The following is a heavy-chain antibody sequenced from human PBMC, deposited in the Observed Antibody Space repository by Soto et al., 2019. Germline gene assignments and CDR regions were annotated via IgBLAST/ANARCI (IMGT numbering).Heavy chain of an antibody. CDR1: GFTFSNAW. J-gene: IGHJ5*02. CDR3: TTGAAVAYGGWFDP. CDR2: IKSKTDGGTT. D-gene: IGHD6-19*01. Sequence: PGGSLRLSCAASGFTFSNAWISWVRQAPGKGLEWVGSIKSKTDGGTTDYAAPEKGRFTISSDDSKNTLYVKMNRLKSVDTAVYYWTTGAAVAYGGWFDPWGQGTLVTVSS. V-gene: IGHV3-15*01.